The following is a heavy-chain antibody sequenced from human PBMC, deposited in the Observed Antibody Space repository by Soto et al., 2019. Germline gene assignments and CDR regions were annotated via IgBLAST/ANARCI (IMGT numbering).Heavy chain of an antibody. CDR3: ARESYSSPDPIDY. D-gene: IGHD6-13*01. CDR1: GFTFSSYE. Sequence: LRLSCAASGFTFSSYEMNWVRQAPGKGLEGVSYISSSGSTIYYADSVKGRFTISRDNAKNSLYLQMNSLRAEDTAVYYCARESYSSPDPIDYWGQGTRVTVSS. J-gene: IGHJ4*02. CDR2: ISSSGSTI. V-gene: IGHV3-48*03.